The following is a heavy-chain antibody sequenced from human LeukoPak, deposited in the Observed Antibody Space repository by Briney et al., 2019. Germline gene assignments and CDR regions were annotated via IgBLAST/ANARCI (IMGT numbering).Heavy chain of an antibody. CDR3: AKDWNDFDY. Sequence: PGGSLRLSCAASGFTFSSYGMYWVRQAPGKGLEWVAGISYDGSSKYYADSVKGRFTISRDNSKNTLYLQMNSLRAEDTAVYYCAKDWNDFDYWGQGTLVTVSS. CDR2: ISYDGSSK. V-gene: IGHV3-30*18. CDR1: GFTFSSYG. D-gene: IGHD1-1*01. J-gene: IGHJ4*02.